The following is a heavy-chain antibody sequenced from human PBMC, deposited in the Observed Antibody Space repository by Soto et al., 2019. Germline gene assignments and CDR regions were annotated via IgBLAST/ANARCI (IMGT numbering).Heavy chain of an antibody. CDR3: ARPGDYSACDI. V-gene: IGHV3-30-3*01. CDR1: GFTFSSYV. J-gene: IGHJ3*02. Sequence: QVQLVESGGGVVQPGRSLRLSCAASGFTFSSYVMHWVRQAPGKGLEWVTVISHDGINKYYADSVKGRFTISRDNSKNTRYLQMNSLRADDTAVYYCARPGDYSACDIWGQGTMVTVSS. D-gene: IGHD4-17*01. CDR2: ISHDGINK.